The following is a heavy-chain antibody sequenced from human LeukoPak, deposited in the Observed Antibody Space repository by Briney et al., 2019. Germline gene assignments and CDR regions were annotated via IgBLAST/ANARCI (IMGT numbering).Heavy chain of an antibody. D-gene: IGHD1-26*01. Sequence: TGGSLRPSCAASGFTFSSYAMSWVRQAPGKGLEWVSAISGSGGSTYYADSVKGRFTISRDNSKNTLYLQMNSLRAEDTAVYYCAKDLHSGYDYYGMDVWGQGTTVTVSS. V-gene: IGHV3-23*01. CDR2: ISGSGGST. CDR3: AKDLHSGYDYYGMDV. J-gene: IGHJ6*02. CDR1: GFTFSSYA.